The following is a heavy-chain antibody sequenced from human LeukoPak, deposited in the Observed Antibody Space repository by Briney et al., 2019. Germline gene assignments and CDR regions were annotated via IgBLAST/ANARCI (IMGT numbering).Heavy chain of an antibody. CDR3: ARDYGGRANDAFDI. D-gene: IGHD4-23*01. Sequence: PSETLSLTCTVSGASIRSYYWSWIRQPPGKGLEWIGEINHSGSTNYNPSLKSRVTISVDTSKNQFSLKLSSVTAADTAVYYCARDYGGRANDAFDIWGQGTMVTVSS. CDR2: INHSGST. V-gene: IGHV4-34*01. CDR1: GASIRSYY. J-gene: IGHJ3*02.